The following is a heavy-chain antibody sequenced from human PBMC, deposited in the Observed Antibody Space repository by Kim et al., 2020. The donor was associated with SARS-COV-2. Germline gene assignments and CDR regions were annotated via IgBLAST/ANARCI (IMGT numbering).Heavy chain of an antibody. D-gene: IGHD6-13*01. CDR1: GFMFSTYA. CDR3: AKDRVSSWYYFDY. V-gene: IGHV3-23*01. Sequence: GGSLRLSCAASGFMFSTYAMSWVRQAPGKGLEWVSTISGSGGSTYYADSVKGRFTISRDNSKNTLYLEMNSLRAEDTAVYYCAKDRVSSWYYFDYWGQGTLVTVSS. J-gene: IGHJ4*02. CDR2: ISGSGGST.